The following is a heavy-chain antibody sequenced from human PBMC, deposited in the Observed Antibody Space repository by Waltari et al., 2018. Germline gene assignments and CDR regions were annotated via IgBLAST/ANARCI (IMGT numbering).Heavy chain of an antibody. V-gene: IGHV3-48*03. J-gene: IGHJ6*02. D-gene: IGHD3-9*01. CDR3: AGELRYFDWLPYYYYYGMDV. Sequence: EVQLVESGGGLVQPGGSLRLSCAASGFTVSSYEMNWVRQAPGKGLEWVSYISSSGKTIYYADSVKGRFTISRDNAKNALYLQMNSLRAEDTAVYYCAGELRYFDWLPYYYYYGMDVWGQGTTVTVSS. CDR2: ISSSGKTI. CDR1: GFTVSSYE.